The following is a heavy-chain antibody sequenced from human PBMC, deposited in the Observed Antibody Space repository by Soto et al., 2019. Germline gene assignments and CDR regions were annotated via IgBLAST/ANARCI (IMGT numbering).Heavy chain of an antibody. V-gene: IGHV4-34*01. D-gene: IGHD2-2*01. CDR1: GGSFSGYY. J-gene: IGHJ6*02. Sequence: SETLSLTCAVYGGSFSGYYWSWIRQPPGKGLEWIGEINHSGSTNYNPSLKSRVTISVDTSKNQFSLKLSSVTAADTAVYYCARGVVVVPDAPTLYYYYYGLDVWGQGTTVTVSS. CDR3: ARGVVVVPDAPTLYYYYYGLDV. CDR2: INHSGST.